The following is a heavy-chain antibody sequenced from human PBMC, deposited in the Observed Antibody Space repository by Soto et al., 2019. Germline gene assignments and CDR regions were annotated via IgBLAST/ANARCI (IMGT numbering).Heavy chain of an antibody. CDR2: ISSSGTYI. D-gene: IGHD3-10*01. J-gene: IGHJ4*02. Sequence: GGSLRLSCETSGFPFGIYTMNWVRQAPGKGLEWVSSISSSGTYIDYADSVEGQFAISRDDAKNSVFLEMTSLRVDDTAVYYCAREGNYHEFWGQGTLVTVSS. CDR3: AREGNYHEF. CDR1: GFPFGIYT. V-gene: IGHV3-21*01.